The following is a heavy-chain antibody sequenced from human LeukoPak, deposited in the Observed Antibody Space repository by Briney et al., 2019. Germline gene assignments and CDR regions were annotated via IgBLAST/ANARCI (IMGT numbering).Heavy chain of an antibody. CDR1: GFTFEDYG. CDR3: ARDRYGSGSYYNIPDY. J-gene: IGHJ4*02. V-gene: IGHV3-20*04. D-gene: IGHD3-10*01. Sequence: PGGSLRLSCAASGFTFEDYGMSWVRQAPGKGLEWVSGINWNGGSTGYADSVKGRFTISRDNAKNSLYLQMNSLRAEDTALYYCARDRYGSGSYYNIPDYWGQGTLVTVSS. CDR2: INWNGGST.